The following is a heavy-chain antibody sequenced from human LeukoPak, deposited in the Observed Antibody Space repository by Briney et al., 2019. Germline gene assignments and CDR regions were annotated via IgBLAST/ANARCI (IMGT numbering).Heavy chain of an antibody. V-gene: IGHV4-39*02. CDR3: ARDLFKGLGEAAYGSGILRGYYYYYMDV. D-gene: IGHD3-10*01. CDR2: IYYSGST. Sequence: PSETLSLTCTVSGGSISSSSYYWGWIRQPPGRGLEWIGSIYYSGSTYYNPSLKSRVTISVDTSKNEFSLKLSSVTAADTAVYYCARDLFKGLGEAAYGSGILRGYYYYYMDVWGKGTTVTVSS. CDR1: GGSISSSSYY. J-gene: IGHJ6*03.